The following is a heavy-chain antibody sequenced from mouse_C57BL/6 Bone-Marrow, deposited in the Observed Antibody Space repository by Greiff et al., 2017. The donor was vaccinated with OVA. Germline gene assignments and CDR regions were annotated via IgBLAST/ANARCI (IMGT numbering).Heavy chain of an antibody. Sequence: QVQLQQPGAELVRPGSSVKLSCKASGYTFTSYWMHWVKQRPIQGLEWIGNIDPSDSETHYNQKFKDKATLTVDKSSSTAYMQLSSLTSEDSAVYDCAKATTVVDWYFDVWGTGTTVTVSS. V-gene: IGHV1-52*01. J-gene: IGHJ1*03. CDR1: GYTFTSYW. CDR2: IDPSDSET. CDR3: AKATTVVDWYFDV. D-gene: IGHD1-1*01.